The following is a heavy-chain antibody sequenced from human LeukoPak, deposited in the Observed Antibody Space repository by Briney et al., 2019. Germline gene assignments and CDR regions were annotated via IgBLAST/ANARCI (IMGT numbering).Heavy chain of an antibody. Sequence: PSETLSLTCAVYGGSFSGYYWSWIRQPPGKGLEWIGEINHSGSTNYNPSLKSRVTISVDTSKNQFSLKLSSVTAADTAVCYCARGGRGAPTDYWGQGTLVTVSS. V-gene: IGHV4-34*01. D-gene: IGHD1-26*01. CDR2: INHSGST. CDR1: GGSFSGYY. CDR3: ARGGRGAPTDY. J-gene: IGHJ4*02.